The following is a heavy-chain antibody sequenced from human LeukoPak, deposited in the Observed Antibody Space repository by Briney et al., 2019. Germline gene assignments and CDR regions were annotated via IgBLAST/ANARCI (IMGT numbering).Heavy chain of an antibody. V-gene: IGHV3-11*01. J-gene: IGHJ4*02. CDR1: GFTLSNYH. D-gene: IGHD3-10*01. Sequence: PGGSLRLSCAASGFTLSNYHMGWIRQAPGKGLECISYIASGASTIYYAGSVEGRFTLSRDNAKNSLYLQMNSLRAEDTAVYYCARAENYHASGGMRGYFDYWGQGTLVTVSS. CDR3: ARAENYHASGGMRGYFDY. CDR2: IASGASTI.